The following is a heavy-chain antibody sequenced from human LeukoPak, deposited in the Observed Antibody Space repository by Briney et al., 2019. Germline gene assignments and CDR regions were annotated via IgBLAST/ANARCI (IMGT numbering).Heavy chain of an antibody. D-gene: IGHD5-18*01. Sequence: GGSLRLPCAVSGFTFTQIGMGWVRQAPGKGLEWVSAIGGGGSDTKYTDSVKGRFTLSRDNSKNTLYLQMNSLRAEDTAVYYCAKFDGGQLWSPSYYYYMDVWGKGTTVTVSS. V-gene: IGHV3-23*01. CDR3: AKFDGGQLWSPSYYYYMDV. CDR1: GFTFTQIG. CDR2: IGGGGSDT. J-gene: IGHJ6*03.